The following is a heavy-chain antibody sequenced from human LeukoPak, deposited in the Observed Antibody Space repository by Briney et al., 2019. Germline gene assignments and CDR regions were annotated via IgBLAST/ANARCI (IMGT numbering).Heavy chain of an antibody. V-gene: IGHV4-39*02. D-gene: IGHD3-22*01. CDR3: GRPNPDSSGYYGSFDP. Sequence: PSETLSLTCSVSGGSISRSSDYWGWVRQPPGKGREWIGSIYHSETTYYNPSLKSRVIISVDTSKNHFSLKLNSVTPADTAVYYCGRPNPDSSGYYGSFDPWGQGILVTVSS. CDR1: GGSISRSSDY. J-gene: IGHJ5*02. CDR2: IYHSETT.